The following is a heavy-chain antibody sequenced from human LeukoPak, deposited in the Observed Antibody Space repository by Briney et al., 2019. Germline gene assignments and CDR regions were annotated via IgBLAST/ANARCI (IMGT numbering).Heavy chain of an antibody. V-gene: IGHV4-34*01. CDR2: INHSGST. D-gene: IGHD2-2*01. CDR3: ARRPIREYCSSASCSSFDY. CDR1: GGSFSGYY. J-gene: IGHJ4*02. Sequence: SETLSHTCAVYGGSFSGYYWSWIRQPPGKGLEWIGEINHSGSTNYNPSLKSRVTISVDTSKNQFSLNLSSVTAADTAMYYCARRPIREYCSSASCSSFDYWGQGTLVTVSS.